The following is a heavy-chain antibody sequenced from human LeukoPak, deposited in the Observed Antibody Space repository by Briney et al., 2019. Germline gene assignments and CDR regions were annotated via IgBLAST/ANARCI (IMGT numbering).Heavy chain of an antibody. CDR2: IYPGDSDT. Sequence: GESLKTPFKGSGYSFTSYWIGWVRQMPGKGLEWMGIIYPGDSDTRYGPSFQGQITISADKSIGTAYLQWSSLKASDTAMYYCARHGDLGYYDSSGYWGKWGQGTMVTVSS. CDR1: GYSFTSYW. D-gene: IGHD3-22*01. CDR3: ARHGDLGYYDSSGYWGK. V-gene: IGHV5-51*01. J-gene: IGHJ4*02.